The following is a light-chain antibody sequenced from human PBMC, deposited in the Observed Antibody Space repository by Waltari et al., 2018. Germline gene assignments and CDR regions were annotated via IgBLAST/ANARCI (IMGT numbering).Light chain of an antibody. CDR3: QVWDANTDPGV. CDR2: YDN. J-gene: IGLJ1*01. Sequence: SYVLTQPPSVSVAPGETARITCGGNNIESTIVHWYRQRPGQAPVVVISYDNDRAAGIPERFSGSNSGNTATLTISRVEAGDEADYYCQVWDANTDPGVFGTGTEVTVL. V-gene: IGLV3-21*01. CDR1: NIESTI.